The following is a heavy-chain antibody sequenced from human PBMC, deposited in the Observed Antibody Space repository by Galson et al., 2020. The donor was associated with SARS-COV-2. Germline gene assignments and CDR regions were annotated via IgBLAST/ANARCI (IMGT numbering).Heavy chain of an antibody. J-gene: IGHJ6*02. CDR3: ARDLDIRFGELLSRVYYYYGMDV. CDR2: IIPILGIA. V-gene: IGHV1-69*10. D-gene: IGHD3-10*01. Sequence: SVKVSCKASGGTFSSYAISWVRQAPGQGLEWMGGIIPILGIANYAQKFQGRVTITADKSTSTAYMELSSLRSEDTAVYYCARDLDIRFGELLSRVYYYYGMDVWGQGTTVTVSS. CDR1: GGTFSSYA.